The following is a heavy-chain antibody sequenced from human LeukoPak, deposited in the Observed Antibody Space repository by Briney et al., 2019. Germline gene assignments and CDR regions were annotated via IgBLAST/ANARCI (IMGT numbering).Heavy chain of an antibody. Sequence: GGSLRLSCAASGFTFSSYGMHWVRQAPGKGLEWVAVISSDGSKKYYADSVKGRFTISRDDSKNTLYLQMNSLRAEDTAVYYCANTVNYYYYYYDMDVWGKGTTVTVSS. CDR2: ISSDGSKK. CDR1: GFTFSSYG. D-gene: IGHD4-17*01. J-gene: IGHJ6*04. CDR3: ANTVNYYYYYYDMDV. V-gene: IGHV3-30*18.